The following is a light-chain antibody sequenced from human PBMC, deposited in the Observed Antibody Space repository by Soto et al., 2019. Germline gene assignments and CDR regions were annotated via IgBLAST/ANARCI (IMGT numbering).Light chain of an antibody. V-gene: IGKV2-28*01. Sequence: DIVLTQSTLSLPVTPGEPASISCRSSRSLLHSNGCSYLAWFLQKAGQSPRLLIYLASSRASGVPDRFSGSGSGTDFTLKISRVEAEDVGVYYCMQVLQTPFTFGGGTKVDIK. J-gene: IGKJ4*01. CDR1: RSLLHSNGCSY. CDR2: LAS. CDR3: MQVLQTPFT.